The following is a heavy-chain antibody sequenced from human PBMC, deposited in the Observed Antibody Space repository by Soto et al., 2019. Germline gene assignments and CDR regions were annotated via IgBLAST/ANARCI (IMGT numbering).Heavy chain of an antibody. V-gene: IGHV1-69*13. D-gene: IGHD3-9*01. CDR3: ARVDLYYDILTGYRSYYYYGMDV. CDR2: IIPIFGTA. Sequence: SVKVSCKASGGTFSSYAISWVRQAPGQGLEWMGGIIPIFGTANYAQKFQGRVTITADESTSTAYMELSSLRSEDTAVYYCARVDLYYDILTGYRSYYYYGMDVWGQGTTVTV. J-gene: IGHJ6*02. CDR1: GGTFSSYA.